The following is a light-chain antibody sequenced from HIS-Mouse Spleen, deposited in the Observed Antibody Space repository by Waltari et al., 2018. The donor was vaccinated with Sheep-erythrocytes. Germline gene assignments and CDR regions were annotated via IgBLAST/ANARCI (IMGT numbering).Light chain of an antibody. J-gene: IGKJ5*01. CDR2: AAS. CDR3: QQANSFPIT. V-gene: IGKV1-12*01. CDR1: QGISSW. Sequence: DIQMTQSPSSVSASVGDRVTITCRARQGISSWLAWYQPKPGKAHKILIIAASTLQRGVPSKFSGSESGTDFALTISSLQPEDFAPYYWQQANSFPITFGQGTRLGIK.